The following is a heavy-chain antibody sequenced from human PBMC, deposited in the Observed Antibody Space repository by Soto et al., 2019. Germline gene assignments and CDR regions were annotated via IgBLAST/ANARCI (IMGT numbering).Heavy chain of an antibody. V-gene: IGHV4-31*03. D-gene: IGHD3-22*01. J-gene: IGHJ4*02. CDR3: ARIHYYYDSSGYYSTRVDY. CDR1: GGSISSGGYY. Sequence: QVQLQESGPGLVKPSQTLSLTCTVSGGSISSGGYYWSWIRQHPGKGLEWIGYIYYSGSTYYNPSLKSRVTIAGDTSKNQFSLKLSSVTAADTAVYYCARIHYYYDSSGYYSTRVDYWGQGTLVTVSS. CDR2: IYYSGST.